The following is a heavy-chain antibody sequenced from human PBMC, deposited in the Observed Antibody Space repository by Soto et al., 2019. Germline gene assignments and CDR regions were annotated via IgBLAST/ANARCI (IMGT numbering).Heavy chain of an antibody. D-gene: IGHD6-19*01. J-gene: IGHJ4*02. Sequence: ETLSLTCTVSGGSISSGDYFWSWIRQSPAKGLEWMGYIYYSGSTNYNPSLKSRVTILVDTSKNQFSLKLSSVTAADTAVYYCARGRYTSGPPYFDYWGQGALVTVSS. CDR3: ARGRYTSGPPYFDY. CDR1: GGSISSGDYF. V-gene: IGHV4-61*08. CDR2: IYYSGST.